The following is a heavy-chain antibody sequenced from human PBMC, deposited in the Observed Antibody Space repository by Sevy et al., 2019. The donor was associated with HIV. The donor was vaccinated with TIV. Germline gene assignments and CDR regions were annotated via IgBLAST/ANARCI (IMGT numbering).Heavy chain of an antibody. CDR3: ATTAGIAAAGRVFDY. D-gene: IGHD6-13*01. V-gene: IGHV3-72*01. CDR2: TRNKADGYTT. CDR1: GFTFSDHY. Sequence: GGSLRLSCVASGFTFSDHYMEWVRQAPGKGLEWVGRTRNKADGYTTEYAASVKGRFTISRDESKNSLYVQMNSLKAEDTAVYYCATTAGIAAAGRVFDYWGQGTLVTVSS. J-gene: IGHJ4*02.